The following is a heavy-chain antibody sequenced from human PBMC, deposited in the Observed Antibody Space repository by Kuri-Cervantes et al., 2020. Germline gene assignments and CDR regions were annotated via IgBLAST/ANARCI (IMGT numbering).Heavy chain of an antibody. V-gene: IGHV1-18*01. CDR2: ISAYNGNT. Sequence: ALVKVSCKASGYTFTSYGISWVRQAPGQGLEWMGWISAYNGNTNYAQKLQGRVTMTTDTSTSTAYMELRSLRSDDTAVYYCARDSTSTGWHNFDYWGQGTLVTVSS. CDR3: ARDSTSTGWHNFDY. D-gene: IGHD6-19*01. J-gene: IGHJ4*01. CDR1: GYTFTSYG.